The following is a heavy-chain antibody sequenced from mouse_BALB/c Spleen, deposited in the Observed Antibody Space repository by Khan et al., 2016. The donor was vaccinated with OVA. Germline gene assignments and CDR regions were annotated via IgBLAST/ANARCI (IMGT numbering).Heavy chain of an antibody. CDR1: GYSITSDYA. D-gene: IGHD2-3*01. V-gene: IGHV3-2*02. Sequence: EAKLLESGPGLLKPSQSLSLTCTVPGYSITSDYAWNWIRQFPGNNLERMAYIGYSGSTSYNPSLRSRISITRDTYKNQFFLQLNSVTTEDTATYYCASGRLIHRYPNYFDYWGQGTTLTVSS. CDR3: ASGRLIHRYPNYFDY. CDR2: IGYSGST. J-gene: IGHJ2*01.